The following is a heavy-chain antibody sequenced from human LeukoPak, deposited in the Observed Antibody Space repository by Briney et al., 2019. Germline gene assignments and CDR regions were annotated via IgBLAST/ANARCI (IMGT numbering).Heavy chain of an antibody. CDR3: ARLNPPCSSTSCYGYGDYGTGLDP. Sequence: ASVKVSCKASGYTFTGYDINWVRQATGQGLEWMGWMNPNSGNTGYAQKFQGRVTMTRDTSINTAYMELSRLRSDDTAVYYCARLNPPCSSTSCYGYGDYGTGLDPWGQGTLVTVSS. D-gene: IGHD2-2*01. CDR2: MNPNSGNT. V-gene: IGHV1-8*01. J-gene: IGHJ5*02. CDR1: GYTFTGYD.